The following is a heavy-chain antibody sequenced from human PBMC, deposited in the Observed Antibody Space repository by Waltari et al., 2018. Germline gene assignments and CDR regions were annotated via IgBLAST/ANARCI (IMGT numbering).Heavy chain of an antibody. D-gene: IGHD1-26*01. V-gene: IGHV4-61*01. CDR1: GGSVSSGSYY. CDR2: IYYSGST. Sequence: QVQLQESGPGLVKPSETLSLTCTVSGGSVSSGSYYWSWIRQPPGKGLECIGYIYYSGSTNYNPSLKSRVTISVDTSKNQFSLKLSSVTAADTAVYYCARGRSGSYSLDAFDIWGQGTMVTVSS. J-gene: IGHJ3*02. CDR3: ARGRSGSYSLDAFDI.